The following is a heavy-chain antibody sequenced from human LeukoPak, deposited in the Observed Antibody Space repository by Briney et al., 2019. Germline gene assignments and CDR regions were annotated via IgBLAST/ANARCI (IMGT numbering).Heavy chain of an antibody. D-gene: IGHD6-13*01. CDR3: AKDRHSSSWFPPYYYYMDV. Sequence: GGSLRLSCAASGFTFSSYGMHWVRQAPGKGLEWVAFIRYDGSNKYYADSVKGRFTISRDNSKNTLYLQMNSLRAEDTAVYYCAKDRHSSSWFPPYYYYMDVWGKGTTVTVSS. CDR1: GFTFSSYG. V-gene: IGHV3-30*02. J-gene: IGHJ6*03. CDR2: IRYDGSNK.